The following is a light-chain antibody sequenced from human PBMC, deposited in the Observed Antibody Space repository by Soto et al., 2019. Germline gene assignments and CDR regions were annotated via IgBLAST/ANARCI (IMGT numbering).Light chain of an antibody. CDR1: QKISSSY. Sequence: EIVLTQSPGTLSLSPGDRATLSCRASQKISSSYLAWYQQKPAQAPRLLIFHASNRATGIPDRFSGSGSGTEFTLTISSLQPEDFATYYCQQLNTFPITFGQGTRLEIK. J-gene: IGKJ5*01. CDR2: HAS. V-gene: IGKV3D-20*02. CDR3: QQLNTFPIT.